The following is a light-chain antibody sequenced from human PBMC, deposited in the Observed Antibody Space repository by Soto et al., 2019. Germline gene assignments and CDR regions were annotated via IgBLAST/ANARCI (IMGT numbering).Light chain of an antibody. J-gene: IGKJ5*01. V-gene: IGKV3-20*01. CDR3: QLSDSSLT. CDR2: GTF. Sequence: EIVLTQSPGTLSLSPGERATLSCRASQSVSSSYLAWYQQKPGQAPRLLISGTFSRATGIPDRFSGSGSGTDFTLTISSLQPEDFATYYCQLSDSSLTFGQGTRLE. CDR1: QSVSSSY.